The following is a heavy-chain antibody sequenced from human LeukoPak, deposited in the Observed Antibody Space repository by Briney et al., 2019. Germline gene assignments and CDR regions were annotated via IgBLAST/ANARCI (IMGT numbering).Heavy chain of an antibody. Sequence: GGSLRLSCAASGFTVSSNYMSWVRQAPGKGLEWVSVIYSGGSTYYADSVKGRFTISRDNSKNTLYLQMNSLRAEDTAVYYCTSYVVGVLDYYDSSGRYLGFDYWGQGTLVTVSS. V-gene: IGHV3-66*01. CDR2: IYSGGST. CDR3: TSYVVGVLDYYDSSGRYLGFDY. D-gene: IGHD3-22*01. J-gene: IGHJ4*02. CDR1: GFTVSSNY.